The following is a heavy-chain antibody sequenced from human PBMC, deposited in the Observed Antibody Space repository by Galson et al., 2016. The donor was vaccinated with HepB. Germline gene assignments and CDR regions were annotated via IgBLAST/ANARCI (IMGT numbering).Heavy chain of an antibody. Sequence: SLRLSCAASGFTFSSYWMHWVRQAPGKGLVWVSRISSDGSSTSYAGSVKGRFTISRDNAKNTLYLQMNSLRAEDTAVYYCARGRGYGDSPAYFDYWGQGTLVTVSS. V-gene: IGHV3-74*01. CDR3: ARGRGYGDSPAYFDY. CDR2: ISSDGSST. D-gene: IGHD4-17*01. J-gene: IGHJ4*02. CDR1: GFTFSSYW.